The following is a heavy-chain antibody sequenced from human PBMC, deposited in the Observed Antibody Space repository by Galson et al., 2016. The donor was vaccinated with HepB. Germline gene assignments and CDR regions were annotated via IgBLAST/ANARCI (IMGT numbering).Heavy chain of an antibody. D-gene: IGHD2/OR15-2a*01. CDR1: GGSVSSHNW. CDR3: ARQYWGGPSDY. V-gene: IGHV4-4*02. J-gene: IGHJ4*02. CDR2: IFHSGST. Sequence: SETLSLTCGVSGGSVSSHNWWSWVRQPPGKGLEWIGEIFHSGSTNYNPSLKSRVTISIDTSNNHFSLRLTSVTAADTALYYCARQYWGGPSDYWGQGTLVVVSS.